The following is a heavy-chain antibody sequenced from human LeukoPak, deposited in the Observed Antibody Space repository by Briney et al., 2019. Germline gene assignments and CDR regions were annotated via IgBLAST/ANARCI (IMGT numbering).Heavy chain of an antibody. Sequence: PGGSLRLSCAASGFTFSGSAMHWVRQASGKGLEWVGRIRSKANSYATAYAASVKGRFTISRDDSKNAAYLQMNSLKTEDTAVYYCTSPLGVAGTTYIDYWGQGTLVTVSS. J-gene: IGHJ4*02. CDR3: TSPLGVAGTTYIDY. V-gene: IGHV3-73*01. CDR1: GFTFSGSA. CDR2: IRSKANSYAT. D-gene: IGHD1-1*01.